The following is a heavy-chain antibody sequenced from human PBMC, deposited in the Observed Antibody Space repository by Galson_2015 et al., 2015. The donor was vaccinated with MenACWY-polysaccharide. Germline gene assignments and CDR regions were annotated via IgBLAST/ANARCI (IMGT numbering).Heavy chain of an antibody. Sequence: SAKVSCKASGYTFTSYDINWVRQTTGHGLEWMGWMNPNSGNTGYAQKFQGRVTMTRNTSISIAYMDLSSLRSEDTAVYYCARGGKYYYDSSGYLNWFDPWGQGTLVTVSS. CDR1: GYTFTSYD. V-gene: IGHV1-8*01. D-gene: IGHD3-22*01. J-gene: IGHJ5*02. CDR3: ARGGKYYYDSSGYLNWFDP. CDR2: MNPNSGNT.